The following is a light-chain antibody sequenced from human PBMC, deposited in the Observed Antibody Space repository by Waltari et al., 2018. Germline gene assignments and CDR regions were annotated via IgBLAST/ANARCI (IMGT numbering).Light chain of an antibody. V-gene: IGKV1-12*01. CDR2: TGS. CDR3: QQTTSFPLT. Sequence: IQMTQSPSSGFASVGDRVTITCRASQDIATWLGWYQQKIGKAPKLLIYTGSSLQRGVPPRFSGSGSGTDFTLTISRLQPEDSATYYCQQTTSFPLTFGGGTKVEIK. J-gene: IGKJ4*01. CDR1: QDIATW.